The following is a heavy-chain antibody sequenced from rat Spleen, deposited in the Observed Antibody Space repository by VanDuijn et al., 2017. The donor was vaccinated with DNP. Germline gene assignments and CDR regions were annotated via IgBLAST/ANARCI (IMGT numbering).Heavy chain of an antibody. CDR2: INAGDGKT. D-gene: IGHD1-12*02. V-gene: IGHV5S23*01. CDR3: ATHGGSYFDY. Sequence: EVQLVESGGGLVQPGRSLKLSCAASGFTFSDYGMAWVRQAPTKGLEWVAVINAGDGKTYYRDSVKGRFTISRDNAKNTLYLQMDSLRSEDTATYYCATHGGSYFDYWGQGVMVTVSS. CDR1: GFTFSDYG. J-gene: IGHJ2*01.